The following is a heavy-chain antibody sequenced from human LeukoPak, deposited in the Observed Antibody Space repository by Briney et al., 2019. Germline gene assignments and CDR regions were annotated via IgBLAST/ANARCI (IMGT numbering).Heavy chain of an antibody. Sequence: SETLSLTCTVSSGSISSYYWSWIRQPPGKGLEWIGYIYYSGSTNYNPSLKSRVTISVDTSKNQFSLKLSSVTAADTAVYYCARARVTSYSSSWSFDYWGQGTLVTVSS. D-gene: IGHD6-13*01. CDR1: SGSISSYY. V-gene: IGHV4-59*01. J-gene: IGHJ4*02. CDR2: IYYSGST. CDR3: ARARVTSYSSSWSFDY.